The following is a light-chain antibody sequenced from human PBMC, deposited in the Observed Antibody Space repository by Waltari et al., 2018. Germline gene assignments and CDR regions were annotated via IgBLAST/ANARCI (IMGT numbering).Light chain of an antibody. CDR1: SSAVGCFTY. V-gene: IGLV2-14*01. CDR2: EVS. CDR3: SSYTSSSPWV. J-gene: IGLJ3*02. Sequence: QSALTQPASVPGSPGQSITISCPGTSSAVGCFTYVSWYQQHPGKAPKLIIYEVSNRPSGVSNRFSGSKSGNTASLTISGLQAEDEADYYCSSYTSSSPWVFGGGTKLTVL.